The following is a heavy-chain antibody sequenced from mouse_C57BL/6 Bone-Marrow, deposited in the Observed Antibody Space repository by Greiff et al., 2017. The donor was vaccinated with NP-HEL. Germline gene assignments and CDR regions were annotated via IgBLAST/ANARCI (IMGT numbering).Heavy chain of an antibody. D-gene: IGHD1-1*01. Sequence: EVQLVESEGGLVQPGSSMKLSCTASGFTFSDYYMAWVRQVPEKGLEWVANINYDGSSTYYLDSLKSRFIISRDNAKNILYLQMSSLKSEDTATYYCARLVDYYGSSYYYFDYWGQGTTLTVSS. CDR2: INYDGSST. CDR3: ARLVDYYGSSYYYFDY. CDR1: GFTFSDYY. V-gene: IGHV5-16*01. J-gene: IGHJ2*01.